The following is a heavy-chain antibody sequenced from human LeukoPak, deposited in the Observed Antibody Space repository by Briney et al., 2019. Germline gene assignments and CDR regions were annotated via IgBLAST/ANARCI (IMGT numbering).Heavy chain of an antibody. V-gene: IGHV3-23*01. Sequence: GGSLRLSCAASGFTFSIYAMTWVRHAPGKGLEWVSAISCSGGSTYYADSVKGRFTISRDNSKNTLYLQMNSLRAEDTAVYYCAKVGCSSTSCYEGATHAEYFQHWGQGTLVTVSS. CDR1: GFTFSIYA. D-gene: IGHD2-2*01. CDR2: ISCSGGST. J-gene: IGHJ1*01. CDR3: AKVGCSSTSCYEGATHAEYFQH.